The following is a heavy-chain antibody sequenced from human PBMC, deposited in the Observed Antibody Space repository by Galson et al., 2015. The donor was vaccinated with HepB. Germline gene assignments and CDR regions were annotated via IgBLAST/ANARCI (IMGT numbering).Heavy chain of an antibody. V-gene: IGHV4-4*02. CDR2: IYHSGST. D-gene: IGHD7-27*01. CDR3: ARVSLGMGAFDI. Sequence: SETLSLTCAVSGGSISSSNWWRWVRQPPGKGLEWIGEIYHSGSTNHNPSLKSRVTISVDKSKNQFSLKLSSVTAADTAVYYCARVSLGMGAFDIWGQGTMVTVSS. J-gene: IGHJ3*02. CDR1: GGSISSSNW.